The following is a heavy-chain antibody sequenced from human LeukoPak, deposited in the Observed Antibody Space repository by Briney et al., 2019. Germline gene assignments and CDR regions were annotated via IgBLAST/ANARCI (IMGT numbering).Heavy chain of an antibody. V-gene: IGHV3-23*01. CDR2: ISGSGGNT. CDR3: AKDLRAAAADY. Sequence: GGSLRLSCAASGFTFSTYGMSWVRQAPGKGLEWVSGISGSGGNTYYADSVKGRFTISRDNSKNTVYLQMKSLRAEDTAVYYCAKDLRAAAADYWGQGTLVTVSS. CDR1: GFTFSTYG. J-gene: IGHJ4*02. D-gene: IGHD6-13*01.